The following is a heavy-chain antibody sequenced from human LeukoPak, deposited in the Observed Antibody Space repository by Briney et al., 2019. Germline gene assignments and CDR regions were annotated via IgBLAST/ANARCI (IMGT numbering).Heavy chain of an antibody. CDR1: GFTFSIYG. V-gene: IGHV3-33*01. J-gene: IGHJ4*02. D-gene: IGHD6-19*01. Sequence: PGTSLRLSCAASGFTFSIYGMHWVRQAPGTGLEWVAVIWEDGTNIRYADSVKGRFAISRDNSKNTLYLQMNRLRTEDTAVYYCARVGYNSGWYEYWGQGTLVTVAS. CDR2: IWEDGTNI. CDR3: ARVGYNSGWYEY.